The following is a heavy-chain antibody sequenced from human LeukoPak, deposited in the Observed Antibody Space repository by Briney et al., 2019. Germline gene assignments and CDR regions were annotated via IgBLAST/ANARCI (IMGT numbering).Heavy chain of an antibody. CDR1: GGSISSSNW. J-gene: IGHJ4*02. D-gene: IGHD6-19*01. V-gene: IGHV3-66*01. CDR3: VKTSSGWYKLFED. CDR2: IYSGGTT. Sequence: ETLSLTCAVSGGSISSSNWWSWVRQPPGKGLEWVAIIYSGGTTYYADSVKDKLTISRDTSKNTVHLQMTNLRADDTAIYYCVKTSSGWYKLFEDWGQGTLVTVSS.